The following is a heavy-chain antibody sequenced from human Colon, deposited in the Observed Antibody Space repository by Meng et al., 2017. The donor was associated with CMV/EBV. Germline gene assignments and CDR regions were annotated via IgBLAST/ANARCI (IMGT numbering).Heavy chain of an antibody. J-gene: IGHJ4*02. CDR1: W. CDR3: TREKTRTSAIIVGGPEGRFFDY. V-gene: IGHV3-74*01. Sequence: WMHWVRQVPGKGLVWVSRISGDGNTTNYADSVKGRFTISRDNTKNTVFLQMNSLTPEDTALYYCTREKTRTSAIIVGGPEGRFFDYWGQGTLVTVSS. CDR2: ISGDGNTT. D-gene: IGHD2/OR15-2a*01.